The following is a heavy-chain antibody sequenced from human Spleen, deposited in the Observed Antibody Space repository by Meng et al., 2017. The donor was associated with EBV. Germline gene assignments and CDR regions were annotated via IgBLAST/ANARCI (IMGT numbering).Heavy chain of an antibody. V-gene: IGHV2-5*02. J-gene: IGHJ4*02. Sequence: QITLKESGPTLVKAXQTLTVTCTFSGFSLSTSGVGVGWIRQPPGKALEWLALIYWDDDKRYSPSLKSRLTITKDTSKNQVVLTMTNMDPVDTATYYCAHMAPDMQSIDYWGQGTLVTVSS. CDR1: GFSLSTSGVG. CDR2: IYWDDDK. CDR3: AHMAPDMQSIDY. D-gene: IGHD3-9*01.